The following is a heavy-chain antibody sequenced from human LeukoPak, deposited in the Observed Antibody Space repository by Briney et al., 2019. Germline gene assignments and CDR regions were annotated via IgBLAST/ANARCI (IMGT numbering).Heavy chain of an antibody. J-gene: IGHJ4*02. Sequence: GGSLRLSCAASGFTLDDYGMSWVRQAPGEGLEWVSGINWNGGSTGYADSVKGRFTISRDNAKNSLYLQMNSLRAEDTALYYCASGGFYYGAAFDFWGQGTLVTVSS. CDR1: GFTLDDYG. V-gene: IGHV3-20*04. CDR2: INWNGGST. D-gene: IGHD1-26*01. CDR3: ASGGFYYGAAFDF.